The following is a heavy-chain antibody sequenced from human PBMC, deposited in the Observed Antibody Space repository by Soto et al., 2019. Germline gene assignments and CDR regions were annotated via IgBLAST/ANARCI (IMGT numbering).Heavy chain of an antibody. J-gene: IGHJ3*02. Sequence: EVQLVESGGGLVQPGGSLRLSCAASGFTFSSYWMIWVRQAPGKGLEWVANIKQDGSEKYYVDSVKGRFTISRDNAKNSLYLQMNSLRDEDTAVYYCARDRGIHCSGGSCYNDAFDIWGQGTMVTVSS. CDR3: ARDRGIHCSGGSCYNDAFDI. D-gene: IGHD2-15*01. V-gene: IGHV3-7*01. CDR2: IKQDGSEK. CDR1: GFTFSSYW.